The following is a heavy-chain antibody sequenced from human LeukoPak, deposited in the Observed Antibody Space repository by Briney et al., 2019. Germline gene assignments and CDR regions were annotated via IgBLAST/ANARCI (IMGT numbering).Heavy chain of an antibody. Sequence: PGGSLRLSCAGSGFTFRSYGMHWGRQAPGKGVEWVAVISYDGARKYYADSVKGRFTISRDNSKNTLSLQMNSLTPEDTAVYSCARSDYLYWYFDLWGRGTLVTVSS. CDR2: ISYDGARK. V-gene: IGHV3-30*14. D-gene: IGHD1-26*01. CDR1: GFTFRSYG. J-gene: IGHJ2*01. CDR3: ARSDYLYWYFDL.